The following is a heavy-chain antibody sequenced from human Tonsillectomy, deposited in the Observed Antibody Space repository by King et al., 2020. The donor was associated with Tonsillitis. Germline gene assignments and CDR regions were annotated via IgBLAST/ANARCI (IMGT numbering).Heavy chain of an antibody. D-gene: IGHD5-12*01. J-gene: IGHJ4*02. CDR3: AQSGLYSGYDLGEYDFDY. Sequence: QLQESGPGLVKPSETLSLTCAVSGNSINSGYYWGWIRQPPGKGLEWIGSIYHSGSTYYNPSLKSRVTISVDTSKNQFSLRLSSVTAADTAVYYCAQSGLYSGYDLGEYDFDYWGQGTLVTVSS. CDR2: IYHSGST. V-gene: IGHV4-38-2*01. CDR1: GNSINSGYY.